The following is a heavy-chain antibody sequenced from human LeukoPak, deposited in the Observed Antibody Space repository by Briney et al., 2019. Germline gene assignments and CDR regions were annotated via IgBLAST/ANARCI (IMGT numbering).Heavy chain of an antibody. J-gene: IGHJ4*02. D-gene: IGHD3-16*01. CDR2: ISHSGHS. V-gene: IGHV4-38-2*02. Sequence: SETLSLTCSVSGLSLNTHKSWGWIRQPPGKGLEWIGSISHSGHSYYNPSLKGRVAISTDTSKNNFSLNLSSVTAADTAVYYCSRDEEVVRVGLFAYWGQGILVTVSS. CDR1: GLSLNTHKS. CDR3: SRDEEVVRVGLFAY.